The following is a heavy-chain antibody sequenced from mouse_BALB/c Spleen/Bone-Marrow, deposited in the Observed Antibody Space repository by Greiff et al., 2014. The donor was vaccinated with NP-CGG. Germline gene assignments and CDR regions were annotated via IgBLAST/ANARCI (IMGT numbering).Heavy chain of an antibody. CDR2: IHPNSGNT. Sequence: VQLQQSGSVLVRPGASVKLSCKASGYTFTNSWIHWAKQRPGQGLEWIGEIHPNSGNTNFNEKFKVKATLTVDTSSSTAYVDLSSLTAEDSAVYYCARHHWYAYYFDYWGQGTTLTVSS. V-gene: IGHV1S130*01. CDR3: ARHHWYAYYFDY. CDR1: GYTFTNSW. J-gene: IGHJ2*01. D-gene: IGHD2-14*01.